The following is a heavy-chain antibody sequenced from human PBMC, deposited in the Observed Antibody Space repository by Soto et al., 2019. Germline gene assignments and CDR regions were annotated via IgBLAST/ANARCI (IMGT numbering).Heavy chain of an antibody. CDR2: IYYSGST. D-gene: IGHD5-12*01. V-gene: IGHV4-59*01. CDR3: AREGDSGYDLDY. J-gene: IGHJ4*02. CDR1: GGSISSYY. Sequence: SETLSLTCTVSGGSISSYYWSWIRQPPGKGLEWIGYIYYSGSTNYNPSLKSRVTISVDTSKNQFSLNLSSVTAADTAVYYCAREGDSGYDLDYWGQGTLVTVSS.